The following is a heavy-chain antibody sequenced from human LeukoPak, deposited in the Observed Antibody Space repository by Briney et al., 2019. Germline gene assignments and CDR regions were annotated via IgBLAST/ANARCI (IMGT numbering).Heavy chain of an antibody. CDR1: GFTFSSYA. CDR3: AKGILTYYYDSSGPQDY. Sequence: PGASLRLSCAASGFTFSSYAMSWVRQAPGKGLEWVSAISGSGGSTYYADSVKGRFTISRDNSKNTLYLQVNSLRAEDTAVYYCAKGILTYYYDSSGPQDYWGQGTLVTVSS. J-gene: IGHJ4*02. V-gene: IGHV3-23*01. D-gene: IGHD3-22*01. CDR2: ISGSGGST.